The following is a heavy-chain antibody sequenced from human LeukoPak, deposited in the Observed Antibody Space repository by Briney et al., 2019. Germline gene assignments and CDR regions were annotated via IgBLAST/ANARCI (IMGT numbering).Heavy chain of an antibody. D-gene: IGHD3-9*01. Sequence: SETLSLTCTVSGGSISSSSYYWGWIRQPPGKGLEWIGSIYYSGSTYYNPSLKSRVTISVDTSKNQFSLKLSSVTAADTAVYYCARVGKTYYDILTGYYPYYYYYYMDVWGKGTTVTISS. J-gene: IGHJ6*03. CDR3: ARVGKTYYDILTGYYPYYYYYYMDV. CDR2: IYYSGST. CDR1: GGSISSSSYY. V-gene: IGHV4-39*07.